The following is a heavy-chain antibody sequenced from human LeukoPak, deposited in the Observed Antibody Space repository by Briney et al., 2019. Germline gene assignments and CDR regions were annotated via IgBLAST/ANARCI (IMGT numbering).Heavy chain of an antibody. D-gene: IGHD3-22*01. CDR3: ARVTGYMIEDYFDY. V-gene: IGHV4-59*01. CDR1: GGSIRSYY. CDR2: AYYSGST. Sequence: SETLSLTCTVSGGSIRSYYWSWIRQPPGKGLEWIGYAYYSGSTNYKPSLKSRVTISVETSKNQFSLKLRSVTAADTAVYYCARVTGYMIEDYFDYWGQGTLVTVSS. J-gene: IGHJ4*02.